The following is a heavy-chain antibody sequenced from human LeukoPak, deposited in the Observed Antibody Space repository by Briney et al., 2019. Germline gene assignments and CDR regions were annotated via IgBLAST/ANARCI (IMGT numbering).Heavy chain of an antibody. D-gene: IGHD4-17*01. J-gene: IGHJ4*02. Sequence: GGSLRLSCEASGFTFSSFWMHWVRQAPGKGLVWVARIKGDGITTNYADSVAGRLTISRDNSKNTLYLQMNSLRADDTAVYYCAAAVTTGRAEHYWGQGTLVTVSS. V-gene: IGHV3-74*01. CDR2: IKGDGITT. CDR3: AAAVTTGRAEHY. CDR1: GFTFSSFW.